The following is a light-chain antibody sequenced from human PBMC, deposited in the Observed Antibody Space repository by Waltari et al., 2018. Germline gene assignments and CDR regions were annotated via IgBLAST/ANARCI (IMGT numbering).Light chain of an antibody. V-gene: IGKV3-20*01. CDR2: GSS. Sequence: VLTQSPGTLSLSPGERATLTCRASQSLSNGYLAWYQHRPGQAPRLLIHGSSHRATDIPDRFSGSASGTDFSLTISSLDPEDFAVYYCHQYQRSPTFGHGTKV. J-gene: IGKJ1*01. CDR3: HQYQRSPT. CDR1: QSLSNGY.